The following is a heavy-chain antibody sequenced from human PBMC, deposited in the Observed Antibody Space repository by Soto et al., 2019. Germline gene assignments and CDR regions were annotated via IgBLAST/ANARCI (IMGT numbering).Heavy chain of an antibody. CDR3: ARKERLLRYFDWHGNAFDI. D-gene: IGHD3-9*01. Sequence: SETLSLTCAVYGGSFSGYYWSWIRQPPGKGLEWIGEINHSGSTNYNPSLKSRVTISVDTSKNQFSLKLSSVTAADTAVYYCARKERLLRYFDWHGNAFDIWGQGTMVTVSS. J-gene: IGHJ3*02. V-gene: IGHV4-34*01. CDR1: GGSFSGYY. CDR2: INHSGST.